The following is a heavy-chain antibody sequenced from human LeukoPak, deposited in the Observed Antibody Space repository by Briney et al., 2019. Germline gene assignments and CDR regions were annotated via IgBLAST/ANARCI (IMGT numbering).Heavy chain of an antibody. D-gene: IGHD3-3*01. Sequence: ASVKVSCKASGGTFSSYAISWVRQAPGQGLEWMGGIIPIFGTANYAQKFQGRVTITADESTSTAYMELSSLRSEDTAVYYCARDGGITIFGVVIIQNWFDPWGQGTLVTLSS. V-gene: IGHV1-69*13. CDR3: ARDGGITIFGVVIIQNWFDP. CDR1: GGTFSSYA. CDR2: IIPIFGTA. J-gene: IGHJ5*02.